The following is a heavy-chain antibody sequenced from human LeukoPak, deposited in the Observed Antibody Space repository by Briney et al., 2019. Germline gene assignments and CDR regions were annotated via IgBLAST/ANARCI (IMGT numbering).Heavy chain of an antibody. CDR3: ARVYGSSWLYYFDY. J-gene: IGHJ4*02. CDR2: FHYSGNT. Sequence: PSETLSLTCTVSGGSISSYYWIWIRQPPGKGLEYIGYFHYSGNTNYNPSLKSRVTISVDTSKNQFSLKLSSVTAADTAVYYCARVYGSSWLYYFDYWGQGTLVTVSS. CDR1: GGSISSYY. D-gene: IGHD6-13*01. V-gene: IGHV4-59*08.